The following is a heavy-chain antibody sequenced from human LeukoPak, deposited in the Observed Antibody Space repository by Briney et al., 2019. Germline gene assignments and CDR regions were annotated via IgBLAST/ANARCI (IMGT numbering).Heavy chain of an antibody. CDR1: GDSLSSGPYF. D-gene: IGHD6-13*01. CDR3: ARDLLRGESGSWFEAFDV. V-gene: IGHV4-61*02. Sequence: SETLSLTCTVSGDSLSSGPYFWNWVQQPAGKGLEWIGRISTRGTTTYNPSLKSRLTLSVDTSNNQFSLSLNSVTAADTAIYYCARDLLRGESGSWFEAFDVWGQGTMVTVSS. CDR2: ISTRGTT. J-gene: IGHJ3*01.